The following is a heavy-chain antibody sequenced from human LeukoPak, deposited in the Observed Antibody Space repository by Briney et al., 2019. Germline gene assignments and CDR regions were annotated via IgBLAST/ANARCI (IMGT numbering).Heavy chain of an antibody. D-gene: IGHD6-19*01. Sequence: SETLSLTCTVSGGSISSYYWRWLRQPPGKGLEWSGYIYYSGSTNYNPSLKSRVTISVDTSKNQFSLKRSSVTAADTAVYYCARVGSSGWYGDVLYYFDYWGQGTLVTVSS. CDR2: IYYSGST. V-gene: IGHV4-59*01. CDR1: GGSISSYY. CDR3: ARVGSSGWYGDVLYYFDY. J-gene: IGHJ4*02.